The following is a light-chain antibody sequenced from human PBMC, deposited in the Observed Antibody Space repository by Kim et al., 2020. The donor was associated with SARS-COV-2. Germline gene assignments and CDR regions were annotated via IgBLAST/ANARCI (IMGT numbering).Light chain of an antibody. CDR3: QQYYDWPFS. CDR1: QSVSSN. J-gene: IGKJ2*01. Sequence: VSPGERANLSRRANQSVSSNLAWYQQKPGQTPRLLIYAASTKATGIPARFSGSGSGTEFTLTISSLQSEEFAVYYCQQYYDWPFSFGQGTKLEI. CDR2: AAS. V-gene: IGKV3-15*01.